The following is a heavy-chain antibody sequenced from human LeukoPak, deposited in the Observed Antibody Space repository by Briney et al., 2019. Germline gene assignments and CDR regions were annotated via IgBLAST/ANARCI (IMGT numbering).Heavy chain of an antibody. D-gene: IGHD2-2*01. J-gene: IGHJ5*02. V-gene: IGHV4-31*03. CDR2: IYFSGST. Sequence: SETLSLTCTVSGASITNDDYYWSWIRQHPGKGLEWIGYIYFSGSTYYNPTLKSRASVSVDTSKSQFSLRLTSVTAADTTVYYCARRAPFSNWFDPWGQGTLVIVSS. CDR3: ARRAPFSNWFDP. CDR1: GASITNDDYY.